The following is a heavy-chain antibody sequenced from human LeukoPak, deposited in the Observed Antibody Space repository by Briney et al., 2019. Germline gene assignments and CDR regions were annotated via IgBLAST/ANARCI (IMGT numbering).Heavy chain of an antibody. CDR1: GYTFNSSY. CDR2: INPSGGST. J-gene: IGHJ4*02. D-gene: IGHD4-17*01. CDR3: AGEPATTTVTYPFFDY. Sequence: ASVKVSCKASGYTFNSSYMHWVRQAPGQGLEWMGIINPSGGSTTYAQKFQGRVTMTRDTSTSTVYMELSSLRSEDTAVYYCAGEPATTTVTYPFFDYWGQGTLVTVSS. V-gene: IGHV1-46*02.